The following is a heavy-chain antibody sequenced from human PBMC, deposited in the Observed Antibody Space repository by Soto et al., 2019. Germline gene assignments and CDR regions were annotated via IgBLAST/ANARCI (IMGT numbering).Heavy chain of an antibody. CDR2: IYPGDSDT. V-gene: IGHV5-51*01. Sequence: PGESLKISCKGSGYSFTSYWIGWVRQMPGKGLEWMGIIYPGDSDTRYSPSLQGQVTISADKSISTAYLQWSSLKASDTAMYYCARGGYCSGGSCYLEDAFDIWGQGTMVTVSS. J-gene: IGHJ3*02. D-gene: IGHD2-15*01. CDR3: ARGGYCSGGSCYLEDAFDI. CDR1: GYSFTSYW.